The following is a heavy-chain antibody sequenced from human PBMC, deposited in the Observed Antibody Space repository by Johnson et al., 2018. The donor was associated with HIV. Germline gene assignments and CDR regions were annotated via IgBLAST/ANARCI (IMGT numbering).Heavy chain of an antibody. Sequence: VQLVESGGGVVRPGGSLRLSCAASGFTFHDYGMSWVRQAPGKGLESVSYISSSGSTIYYADSVKARFTISRDNAKKSLYLQMNSLRAEDTAVYYFARDSLTASLDAFDLWGQGTVVTVSS. V-gene: IGHV3-48*04. CDR1: GFTFHDYG. D-gene: IGHD2-21*02. CDR3: ARDSLTASLDAFDL. J-gene: IGHJ3*01. CDR2: ISSSGSTI.